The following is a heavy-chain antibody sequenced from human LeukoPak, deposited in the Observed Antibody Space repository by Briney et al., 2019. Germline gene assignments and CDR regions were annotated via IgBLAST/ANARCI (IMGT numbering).Heavy chain of an antibody. CDR3: ARSFLDYMDV. CDR1: GGSTSSGSYY. D-gene: IGHD2/OR15-2a*01. J-gene: IGHJ6*03. CDR2: IYTSGST. V-gene: IGHV4-61*02. Sequence: SETLSLTCTVSGGSTSSGSYYWSWIRQPAGKGLEWIGRIYTSGSTNYNPSLKSRVTMSLDTSKNQFSLKLRSVTAADTAVYFCARSFLDYMDVWGKGTTVTVSS.